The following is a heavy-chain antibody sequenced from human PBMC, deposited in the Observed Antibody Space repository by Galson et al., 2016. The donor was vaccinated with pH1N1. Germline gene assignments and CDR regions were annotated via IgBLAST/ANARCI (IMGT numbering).Heavy chain of an antibody. V-gene: IGHV3-48*03. CDR2: ISRGGSSI. J-gene: IGHJ3*01. CDR3: ARDRGLANPDALDL. Sequence: SLRLSCAAFGFTFSSYEMNWVRQAPGKGLEWVSYISRGGSSIYYADSVKGRFTISRDNAKNSLYLQMSSLRVEDSAVYYCARDRGLANPDALDLWGQGTMVTVSS. D-gene: IGHD5-12*01. CDR1: GFTFSSYE.